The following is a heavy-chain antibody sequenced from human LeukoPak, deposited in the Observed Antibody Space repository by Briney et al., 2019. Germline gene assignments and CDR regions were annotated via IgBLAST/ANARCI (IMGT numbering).Heavy chain of an antibody. CDR3: ARDRRSSSSNSTLFDY. CDR1: GYTFTSYG. CDR2: IGAYNGNT. D-gene: IGHD6-6*01. Sequence: ASVKVSCKASGYTFTSYGISWVRQAPGQGLEWMGWIGAYNGNTNYAQKLQGRVTMTTDTSTSTAYMELRSLRSDDTAVYYCARDRRSSSSNSTLFDYWGQGTVVTVSS. J-gene: IGHJ4*02. V-gene: IGHV1-18*01.